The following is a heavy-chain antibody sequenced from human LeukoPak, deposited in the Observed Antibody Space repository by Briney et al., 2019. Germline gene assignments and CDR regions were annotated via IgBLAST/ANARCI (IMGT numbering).Heavy chain of an antibody. CDR2: ISSSGSTI. J-gene: IGHJ4*02. Sequence: SGGSLRLSCAASGFTFSSYEMNWVRQAPGKGLEWVSYISSSGSTIYYADSVKGRFTISRDNAKNSLYLQMNSLRAEDTAVYYCAKDSSGSYSSSFDYWGQGTLVTVSS. CDR3: AKDSSGSYSSSFDY. CDR1: GFTFSSYE. V-gene: IGHV3-48*03. D-gene: IGHD1-26*01.